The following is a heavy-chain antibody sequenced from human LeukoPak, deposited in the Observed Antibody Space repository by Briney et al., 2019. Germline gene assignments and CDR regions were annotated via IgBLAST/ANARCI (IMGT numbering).Heavy chain of an antibody. J-gene: IGHJ1*01. D-gene: IGHD3-22*01. CDR1: GYTFTIYG. CDR2: ISAYNGNT. CDR3: ATMITPPEYFQH. Sequence: GASVKVSCTASGYTFTIYGISWVRQAPGQGLEWMGWISAYNGNTNYAQKLQGRVTMTTDTSTSTAYMELRSLRSDDTAVYYCATMITPPEYFQHWGQGTLVTVSS. V-gene: IGHV1-18*01.